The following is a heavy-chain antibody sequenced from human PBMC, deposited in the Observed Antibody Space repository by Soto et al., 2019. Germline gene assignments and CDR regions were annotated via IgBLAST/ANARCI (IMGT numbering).Heavy chain of an antibody. Sequence: PSETLSLTCTVSGGSISSYYWSWIRQPPGKGLEWIGYIYYSGSTNYNPSLKSRVTISVDTSKNQFSLKLSSVTAADTAVYYCARSYCSGGSCYFDWFDPWGQGTLVTVSS. CDR2: IYYSGST. J-gene: IGHJ5*02. V-gene: IGHV4-59*01. CDR1: GGSISSYY. CDR3: ARSYCSGGSCYFDWFDP. D-gene: IGHD2-15*01.